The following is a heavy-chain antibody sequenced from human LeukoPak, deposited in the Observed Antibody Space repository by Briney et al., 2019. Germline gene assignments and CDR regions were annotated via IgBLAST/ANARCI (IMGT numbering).Heavy chain of an antibody. CDR1: GYTFTGYY. CDR3: ATACSSTSCYRDWFDP. Sequence: ASVKVSCKASGYTFTGYYMHWVRQAPGQGLEWMGWINPNSGGTNYAQKFQGRVTMTRDTSISTAYMELGRLRSDDTAVYYCATACSSTSCYRDWFDPWGQGTLVTVSS. J-gene: IGHJ5*02. V-gene: IGHV1-2*02. CDR2: INPNSGGT. D-gene: IGHD2-2*01.